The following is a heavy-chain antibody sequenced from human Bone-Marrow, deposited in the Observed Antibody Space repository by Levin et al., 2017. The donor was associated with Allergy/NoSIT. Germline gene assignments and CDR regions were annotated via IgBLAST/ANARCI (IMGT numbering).Heavy chain of an antibody. Sequence: SCGASGFTFRNYAINWVRQAPGKGLEWVSTISGSGDTTWSADSVKGRFTISRDNSKNTVFLQMNSLRAEDTAVYYCAKGEGSPNWFDSWGQGTLVTVSS. CDR3: AKGEGSPNWFDS. J-gene: IGHJ5*01. CDR2: ISGSGDTT. CDR1: GFTFRNYA. V-gene: IGHV3-23*01.